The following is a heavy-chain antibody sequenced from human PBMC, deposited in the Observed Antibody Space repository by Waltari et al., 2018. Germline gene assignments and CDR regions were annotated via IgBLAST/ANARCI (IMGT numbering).Heavy chain of an antibody. V-gene: IGHV4-39*07. CDR3: ARLYSSSWYDPLVDY. D-gene: IGHD6-13*01. J-gene: IGHJ4*02. Sequence: QLQLQESGPGLVKPSETLSLTCTVSGGSISSSSYYWGWIRQPPGKGLEWIGSIYYSGTTYYNPSLKGRVTISVDTSKNQFSLKLSSVTAADTAVYYCARLYSSSWYDPLVDYWGQGTLVTVSS. CDR1: GGSISSSSYY. CDR2: IYYSGTT.